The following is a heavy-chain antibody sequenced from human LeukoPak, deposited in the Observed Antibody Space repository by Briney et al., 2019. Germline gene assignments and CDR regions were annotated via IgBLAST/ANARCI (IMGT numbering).Heavy chain of an antibody. CDR2: IDGDGRIA. Sequence: EGSLRLSCAASGFTFSSYWMHWVRQVPGQGLVWVSHIDGDGRIAHYGDSVKGRFTISRDNAKNTVYLQMDSLRAEDTAVYYCARDSPRTGPWGQGILVIVSS. V-gene: IGHV3-74*01. D-gene: IGHD1-1*01. J-gene: IGHJ5*02. CDR1: GFTFSSYW. CDR3: ARDSPRTGP.